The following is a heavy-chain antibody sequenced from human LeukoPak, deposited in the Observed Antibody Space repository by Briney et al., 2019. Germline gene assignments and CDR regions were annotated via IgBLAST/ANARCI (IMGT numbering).Heavy chain of an antibody. D-gene: IGHD3/OR15-3a*01. Sequence: GGSLRLSCAASGFTFSSYSMNWVRQAPGKGLEWVSSISSSSSYIYYADSVKGRFTISRDNAKSSLYLQMNSLKTEDTAVYFCTRLFVWTNMDVWGQGTTVTVSS. CDR1: GFTFSSYS. V-gene: IGHV3-21*03. J-gene: IGHJ6*02. CDR3: TRLFVWTNMDV. CDR2: ISSSSSYI.